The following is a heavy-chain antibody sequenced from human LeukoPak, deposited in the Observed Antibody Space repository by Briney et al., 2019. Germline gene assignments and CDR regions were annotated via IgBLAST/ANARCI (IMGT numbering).Heavy chain of an antibody. CDR2: IYSGGST. V-gene: IGHV3-53*01. Sequence: TGGSLRLSCTASGFTVGNNYMNWVRQAPGKGLEWVSLIYSGGSTYYADSVKGRFTISRDNSKNTLYLQMNSLRAEDTAVYYCAGDTPGIAASVNGGWGQGTLVTVSS. CDR3: AGDTPGIAASVNGG. J-gene: IGHJ4*02. D-gene: IGHD6-13*01. CDR1: GFTVGNNY.